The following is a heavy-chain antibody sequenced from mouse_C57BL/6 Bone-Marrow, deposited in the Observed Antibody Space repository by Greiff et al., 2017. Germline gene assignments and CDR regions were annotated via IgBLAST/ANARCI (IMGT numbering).Heavy chain of an antibody. CDR1: GYTFPTYW. D-gene: IGHD1-1*01. V-gene: IGHV1-50*01. CDR2: IDPSDSYT. Sequence: VQLQQPGAELVKPGASVKLSCKASGYTFPTYWMQWLKQRPGQGLEWIGEIDPSDSYTNYNQKFKGKATLNVDTTSSTADMQLSSLTSEDSAVYYCARFEYYGSSYEFAYWGQGTLVTVSA. J-gene: IGHJ3*01. CDR3: ARFEYYGSSYEFAY.